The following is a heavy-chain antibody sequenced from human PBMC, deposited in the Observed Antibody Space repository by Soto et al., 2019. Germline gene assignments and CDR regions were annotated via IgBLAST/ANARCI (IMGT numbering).Heavy chain of an antibody. J-gene: IGHJ4*02. V-gene: IGHV3-30*03. CDR2: ISYDGGIQ. D-gene: IGHD5-18*01. Sequence: QAQLVESGGGVVQPGRSLRLSCAASGFTFSSYGMHWVRQAPGTGLEWVAVISYDGGIQHYADSVKGRFTISRDNSKNMVLLKMNSLRAEDTAVYYCVSDRGYGHASVPYSWGQGTLVSVSS. CDR3: VSDRGYGHASVPYS. CDR1: GFTFSSYG.